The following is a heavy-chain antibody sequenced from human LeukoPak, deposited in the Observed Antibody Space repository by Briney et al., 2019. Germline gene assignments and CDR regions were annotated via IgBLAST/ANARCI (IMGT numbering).Heavy chain of an antibody. V-gene: IGHV3-7*03. CDR1: GFTFSSYW. CDR2: INHNGNVN. CDR3: AKEVATITTTQVDY. D-gene: IGHD5-24*01. J-gene: IGHJ4*02. Sequence: GGSLRLSCAASGFTFSSYWMNWARQAPGKGLEWVASINHNGNVNYYVDSVKGRFTISRDNAKNSLYLQMNSLRAEDTAVYYCAKEVATITTTQVDYWGQGTLVTVSS.